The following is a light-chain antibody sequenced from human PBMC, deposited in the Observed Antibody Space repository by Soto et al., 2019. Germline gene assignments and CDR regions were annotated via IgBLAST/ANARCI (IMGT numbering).Light chain of an antibody. CDR1: STDFGSYNL. CDR3: CSLALSGTLI. V-gene: IGLV2-23*01. CDR2: EGS. J-gene: IGLJ2*01. Sequence: QSALTQPASVSGSPGQSITISCTGTSTDFGSYNLVSWYQVHPGKAPKFILYEGSERPSGVSDRISGSMSGNTASLTISGLQAEDEAEYYCCSLALSGTLIFGGGTKLTVL.